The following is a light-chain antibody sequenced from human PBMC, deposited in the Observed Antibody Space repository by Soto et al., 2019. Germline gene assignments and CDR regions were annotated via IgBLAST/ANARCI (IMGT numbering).Light chain of an antibody. J-gene: IGKJ3*01. V-gene: IGKV1-39*01. CDR1: QSITTY. CDR2: AAS. Sequence: DIQMTHSPSSLSASVGDRVTISCRASQSITTYLNWYQHEPGKAPKLLIYAASSLQGGVPSRFSGSGSGKDFTLTISNLQPEDFATYYCQQSYTTHLTFGPGSKVEIX. CDR3: QQSYTTHLT.